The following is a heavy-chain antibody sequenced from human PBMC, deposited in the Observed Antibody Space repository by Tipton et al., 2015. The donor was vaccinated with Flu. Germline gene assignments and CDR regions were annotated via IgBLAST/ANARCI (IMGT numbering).Heavy chain of an antibody. Sequence: CAASGFTFSLFEMNWVRQAPGKGLEWLSYISSSAGTTYYADSVEGRFTISRDNAKNLLYLQMNSLRAEDTAVYYCARDVFSGRAWFDPWGQGTLVTVSS. CDR1: GFTFSLFE. D-gene: IGHD2/OR15-2a*01. CDR2: ISSSAGTT. J-gene: IGHJ5*02. CDR3: ARDVFSGRAWFDP. V-gene: IGHV3-48*03.